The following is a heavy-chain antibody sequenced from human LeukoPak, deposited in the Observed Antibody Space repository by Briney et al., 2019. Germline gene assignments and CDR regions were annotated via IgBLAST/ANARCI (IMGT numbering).Heavy chain of an antibody. V-gene: IGHV3-11*01. Sequence: PGGSLRLSCAASGFAFSDYYMSWIRQAPGKGREWLSYINIGGTNTHYADSVKGRFTISRDNAKKSLYLEMTNLRAEDTAVYYCATDGAGFATWGQGVLVTVYS. CDR3: ATDGAGFAT. J-gene: IGHJ5*02. CDR1: GFAFSDYY. CDR2: INIGGTNT.